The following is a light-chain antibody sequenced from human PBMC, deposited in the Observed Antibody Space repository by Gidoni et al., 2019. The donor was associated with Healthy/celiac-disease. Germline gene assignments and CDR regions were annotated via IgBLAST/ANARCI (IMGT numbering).Light chain of an antibody. V-gene: IGKV1-39*01. CDR1: QSISSY. Sequence: ITCRASQSISSYLNWYQQKPGKAPKLLIYAASSLQSGVPSSFSGSGSGTDFTLTISSLQPEDFATYYCQQSYSTPRTFGQGTKVEIK. CDR3: QQSYSTPRT. J-gene: IGKJ1*01. CDR2: AAS.